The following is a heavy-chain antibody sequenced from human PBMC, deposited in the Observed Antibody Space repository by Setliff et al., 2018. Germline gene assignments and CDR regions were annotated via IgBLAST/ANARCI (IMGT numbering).Heavy chain of an antibody. Sequence: NPSETLSLTCAVSGGSISSSNWWTWVRQPPGKGLEWIGEIYHSGSINYNPSLKSRVTMSVDKSKNQFSLKLTSVTAADTAVYYCARGLEGEDYFYYMDVWGKGNTVTVSS. V-gene: IGHV4-4*02. CDR3: ARGLEGEDYFYYMDV. D-gene: IGHD2-21*01. J-gene: IGHJ6*03. CDR1: GGSISSSNW. CDR2: IYHSGSI.